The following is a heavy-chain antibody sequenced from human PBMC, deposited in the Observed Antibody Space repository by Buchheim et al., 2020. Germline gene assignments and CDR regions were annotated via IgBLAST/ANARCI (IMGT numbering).Heavy chain of an antibody. CDR3: AKAGRSGSGSHLDS. Sequence: EVQLLESGGGLVQPGGSLRLSCAASGFTFDNYAMSWVRQAPGRGLEWVSAISLSGGTTYYADSVKGRFTISRDNSRDALFLQMNSLRAEDTALYYCAKAGRSGSGSHLDSWGQGTL. CDR1: GFTFDNYA. D-gene: IGHD3-10*01. J-gene: IGHJ4*02. CDR2: ISLSGGTT. V-gene: IGHV3-23*01.